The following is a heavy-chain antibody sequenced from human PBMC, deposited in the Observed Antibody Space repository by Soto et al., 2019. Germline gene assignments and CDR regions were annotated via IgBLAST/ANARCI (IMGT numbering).Heavy chain of an antibody. J-gene: IGHJ3*01. CDR3: VKRGRNWGAFEF. D-gene: IGHD7-27*01. CDR2: IGGTDGDSDGVP. V-gene: IGHV3-23*01. CDR1: GFILTNYA. Sequence: VQLLESGGDLVQPGGTLSLSCVASGFILTNYAMSWVRQAPGKGLEWVSTIGGTDGDSDGVPWYEDSVKGRFTISRDSSANTLFLHMENLRAEDSALYYCVKRGRNWGAFEFWAQGTTVVVSS.